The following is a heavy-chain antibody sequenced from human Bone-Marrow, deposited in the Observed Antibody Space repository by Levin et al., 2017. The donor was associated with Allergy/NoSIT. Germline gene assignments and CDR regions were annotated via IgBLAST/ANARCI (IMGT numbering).Heavy chain of an antibody. J-gene: IGHJ4*02. CDR2: ISKSGDEI. CDR1: GFTFRSYS. V-gene: IGHV3-21*01. D-gene: IGHD3-10*01. Sequence: KTGGSLRLSCAASGFTFRSYSMNWVRQAPGKGLEWLSSISKSGDEIRYAASVKGRFSISRDNAKNSLFLQLNSLRVEDTAVYYCARDRGLDYTNYVDYWGQGTLVTVSS. CDR3: ARDRGLDYTNYVDY.